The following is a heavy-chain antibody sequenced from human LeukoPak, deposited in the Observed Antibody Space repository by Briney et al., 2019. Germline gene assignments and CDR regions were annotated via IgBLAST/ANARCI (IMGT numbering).Heavy chain of an antibody. Sequence: GASVKVSCKASGYTFTSYGISWVRQAPGQGLEWMGWISAYNGNTEYAQKLQGRVTMTTDTSTSTAYMELRSLRSDDTAVYYCARETRSYPVWSGYPFPTYCFDYWGQRTLVTVSS. J-gene: IGHJ4*02. CDR1: GYTFTSYG. CDR3: ARETRSYPVWSGYPFPTYCFDY. V-gene: IGHV1-18*01. CDR2: ISAYNGNT. D-gene: IGHD3-3*01.